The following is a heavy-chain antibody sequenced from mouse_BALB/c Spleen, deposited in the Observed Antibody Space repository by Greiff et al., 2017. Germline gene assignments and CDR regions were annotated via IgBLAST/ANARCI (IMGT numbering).Heavy chain of an antibody. Sequence: DVQLVESGGGLVQPKGSLKLSCAASGFTFNTYAMNWVRQAPGKGLEWVARIRSKSNNYATYYADSVKDRFTISRDDSQSMLYLQMNNLKTEDTAMYYCVRNYAMDYWGQGTSVTVSS. CDR1: GFTFNTYA. V-gene: IGHV10-1*02. CDR3: VRNYAMDY. CDR2: IRSKSNNYAT. J-gene: IGHJ4*01.